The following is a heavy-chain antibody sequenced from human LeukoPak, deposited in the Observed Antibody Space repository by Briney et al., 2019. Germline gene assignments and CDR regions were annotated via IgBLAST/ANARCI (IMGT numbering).Heavy chain of an antibody. CDR1: GGSISSSTYY. CDR3: ARRYSYSSLPDY. J-gene: IGHJ4*02. V-gene: IGHV4-39*01. CDR2: IYYSGST. Sequence: SETLSLTCTVSGGSISSSTYYWGWIRPPPGKGLEWIGSIYYSGSTYYNPSLKSRVTISVDTSKNQFSLKLSSVTAADTAVYYCARRYSYSSLPDYWGPGTLVTVSS. D-gene: IGHD6-19*01.